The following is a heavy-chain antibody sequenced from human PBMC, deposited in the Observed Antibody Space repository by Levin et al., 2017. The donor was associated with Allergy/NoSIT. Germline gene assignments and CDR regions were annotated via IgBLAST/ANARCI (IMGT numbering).Heavy chain of an antibody. V-gene: IGHV3-30-3*01. CDR1: GFTFSSYA. J-gene: IGHJ6*02. CDR3: ARDGEWLGPISPDYYYYYGMDG. D-gene: IGHD6-19*01. Sequence: GGSLRLSCAASGFTFSSYAMHWVRQAPGKGLEWVAVISYDGSNKYYADSVKGRFTISRDNSKNTLYLQMNSLRAEDTAVYYCARDGEWLGPISPDYYYYYGMDGWGQGTTVTVSS. CDR2: ISYDGSNK.